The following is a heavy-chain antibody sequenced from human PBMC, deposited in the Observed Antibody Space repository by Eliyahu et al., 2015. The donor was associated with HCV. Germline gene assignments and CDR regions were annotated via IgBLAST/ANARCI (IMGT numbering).Heavy chain of an antibody. D-gene: IGHD6-19*01. CDR2: INPNSGGT. CDR3: ARGGLVLERDTNWFDP. CDR1: GYTFTGSI. Sequence: QVQLVQSGAEVKKPGASVKVSCKASGYTFTGSILPGVRQAPGQGLEWMGWINPNSGGTNYAQKFQGRVTMTRDTSISTAYMELSRLRSDDTAVYYCARGGLVLERDTNWFDPWGQGTLVTVSS. V-gene: IGHV1-2*02. J-gene: IGHJ5*02.